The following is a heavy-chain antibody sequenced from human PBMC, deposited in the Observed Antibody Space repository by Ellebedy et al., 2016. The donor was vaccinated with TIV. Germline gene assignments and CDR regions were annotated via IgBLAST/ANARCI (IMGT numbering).Heavy chain of an antibody. CDR3: AKSADRYMAGTPFDY. Sequence: GGSLRLSXAASGFTFSSYAMSWVRQAPGKGLEWVSGISGSGGSTNYADSVKGRLTISRDNSKNTLYLQMNSLRAEDTAVYYCAKSADRYMAGTPFDYWGQGTLVTVSS. D-gene: IGHD6-19*01. CDR1: GFTFSSYA. CDR2: ISGSGGST. V-gene: IGHV3-23*01. J-gene: IGHJ4*02.